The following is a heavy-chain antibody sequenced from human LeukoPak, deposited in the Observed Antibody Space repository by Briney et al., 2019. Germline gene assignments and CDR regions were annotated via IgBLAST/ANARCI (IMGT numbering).Heavy chain of an antibody. CDR1: GGSFSDFY. D-gene: IGHD6-13*01. CDR2: INRSGST. Sequence: SETLSLTCAVSGGSFSDFYWSWIRQSPGKGLQWIGEINRSGSTNYNPSLKSRVTISVGTSKNQFSLWLSSVTAADTAVYFRARGGSDWYIDSWGQGTLVTVSS. CDR3: ARGGSDWYIDS. V-gene: IGHV4-34*01. J-gene: IGHJ5*01.